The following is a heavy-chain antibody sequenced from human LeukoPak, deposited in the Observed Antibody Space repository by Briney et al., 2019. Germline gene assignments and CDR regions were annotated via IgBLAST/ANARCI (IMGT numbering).Heavy chain of an antibody. CDR3: ASQAARGFDY. Sequence: SETLSLTCTVSGGSISSGGYYWSWIRQHPGKGLEWIGYIYYSGSTYYNPSLKSRVTISVDTSKNQFSLKLSSVTAADTAVYYCASQAARGFDYWGQGTLVTVSS. CDR1: GGSISSGGYY. J-gene: IGHJ4*02. CDR2: IYYSGST. V-gene: IGHV4-31*03. D-gene: IGHD6-6*01.